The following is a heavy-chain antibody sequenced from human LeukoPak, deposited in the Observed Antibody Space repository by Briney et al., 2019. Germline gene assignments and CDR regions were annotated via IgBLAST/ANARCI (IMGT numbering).Heavy chain of an antibody. CDR2: SRADDYST. Sequence: PGGSLRLSCVAPGFASSDSAMSWVRLTAGKGREWVSLSRADDYSTYYADSVKGRFTISRDNSKNTMYLQMNSLRAEDTAIYYCASRPSNTWAGPLDFWGQGTLVTVSS. V-gene: IGHV3-23*01. J-gene: IGHJ4*02. CDR1: GFASSDSA. CDR3: ASRPSNTWAGPLDF. D-gene: IGHD6-13*01.